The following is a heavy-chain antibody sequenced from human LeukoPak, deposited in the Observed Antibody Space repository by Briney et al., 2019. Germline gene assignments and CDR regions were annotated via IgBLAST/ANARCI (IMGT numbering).Heavy chain of an antibody. V-gene: IGHV3-23*01. CDR1: GFTLSSYA. Sequence: HPGGSLRLSCAASGFTLSSYAMSWVRQAPGKGLEWVSAISGSGGSTYYADSVKGRFTISRDNSKNTLYLQMNSLRAEDTAVYYCAKGSYSSGWYAFDYWGQGTLVTVSS. D-gene: IGHD6-19*01. CDR3: AKGSYSSGWYAFDY. J-gene: IGHJ4*02. CDR2: ISGSGGST.